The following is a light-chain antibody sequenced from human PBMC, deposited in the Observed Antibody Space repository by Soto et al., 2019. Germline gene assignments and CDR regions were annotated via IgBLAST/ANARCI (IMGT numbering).Light chain of an antibody. Sequence: QSALTQPASISGSPGQSITISCTGSTSDLGSYNLVSWYQQHPGKAPKLMIYEGTERPSGISNRFSGSKSGNTASLTISGLQAEDEANYYCCSYAGINNFVLFGGGTKVTVL. CDR1: TSDLGSYNL. V-gene: IGLV2-23*01. CDR3: CSYAGINNFVL. CDR2: EGT. J-gene: IGLJ2*01.